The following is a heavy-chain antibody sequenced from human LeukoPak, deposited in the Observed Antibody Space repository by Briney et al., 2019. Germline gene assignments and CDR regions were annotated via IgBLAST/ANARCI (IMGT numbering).Heavy chain of an antibody. Sequence: SETLSLTCTVSGGSISSGSYYWSWIRQPAGKGLEWIGRIYSSGSTNYNPSLKSRVTISVDTSKNQFSLKLSSVTAADTAVYYCARDIVWDSGSSSFYAFDIWGQGTMVTVSS. D-gene: IGHD6-6*01. CDR3: ARDIVWDSGSSSFYAFDI. J-gene: IGHJ3*02. CDR1: GGSISSGSYY. CDR2: IYSSGST. V-gene: IGHV4-61*02.